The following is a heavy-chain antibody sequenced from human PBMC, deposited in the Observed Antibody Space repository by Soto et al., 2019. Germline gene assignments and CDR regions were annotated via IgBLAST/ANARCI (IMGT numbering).Heavy chain of an antibody. V-gene: IGHV1-69*15. CDR3: AKDGGADGYFGNWLDP. J-gene: IGHJ5*02. Sequence: QVQLVQSGAEVKKPGSSVKVSCKASGGTFSNYAITWVRQAPGQGLEWVGRIIPIFGTTNVAQKFQGRVTITADESTTTANMELSGRRSDDTAVYYCAKDGGADGYFGNWLDPWGPGTLVTVSS. D-gene: IGHD5-12*01. CDR2: IIPIFGTT. CDR1: GGTFSNYA.